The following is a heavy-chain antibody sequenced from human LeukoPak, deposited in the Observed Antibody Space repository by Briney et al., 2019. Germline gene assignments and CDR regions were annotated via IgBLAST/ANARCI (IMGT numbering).Heavy chain of an antibody. V-gene: IGHV3-30*04. CDR2: ISYDGSNK. Sequence: QPGGSLRLSCAASGFTFSSYAMHWVRQAPGKGLEWVAVISYDGSNKYYADSVKGRFTISRDNSKNTLYLQMNSLRAEDTAVYYCAKESGSYYYYYGMDVWGQGTTVTVSS. CDR3: AKESGSYYYYYGMDV. CDR1: GFTFSSYA. D-gene: IGHD1-26*01. J-gene: IGHJ6*02.